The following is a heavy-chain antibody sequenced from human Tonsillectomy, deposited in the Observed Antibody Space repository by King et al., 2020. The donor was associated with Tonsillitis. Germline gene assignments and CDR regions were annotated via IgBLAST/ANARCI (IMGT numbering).Heavy chain of an antibody. CDR1: GFTFSHYG. J-gene: IGHJ4*02. V-gene: IGHV3-30*02. D-gene: IGHD5-24*01. CDR3: ANDHGWLVDGLGYFDY. Sequence: VQLVESGGGVVQPGGSLRLSCAASGFTFSHYGMHWVHQAPGKGLEWVTFIRYDGSNKYYADSVKGRFTISRDNSKNTLYLQMNILRPDDTAVYYCANDHGWLVDGLGYFDYWGQGTLVTVSS. CDR2: IRYDGSNK.